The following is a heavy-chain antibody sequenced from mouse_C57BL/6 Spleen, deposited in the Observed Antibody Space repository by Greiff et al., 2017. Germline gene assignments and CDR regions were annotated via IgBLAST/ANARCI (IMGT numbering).Heavy chain of an antibody. D-gene: IGHD1-1*01. J-gene: IGHJ4*01. CDR1: GYAFSSSW. CDR2: IYPGDGDT. Sequence: QVQLQQSGPELVKPGASVKISCKASGYAFSSSWMNWVKQRPGKGLEWIGRIYPGDGDTNYNGKFKGKATLTADKSSSTAYMQLSSLTSEDSAVYFCARLFITTVRDAMDYWGQGTSVTVSS. CDR3: ARLFITTVRDAMDY. V-gene: IGHV1-82*01.